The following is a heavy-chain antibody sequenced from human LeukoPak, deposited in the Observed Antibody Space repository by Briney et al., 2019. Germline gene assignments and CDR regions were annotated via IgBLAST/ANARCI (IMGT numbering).Heavy chain of an antibody. CDR2: IIPIFGIA. CDR1: GGTFSSYA. J-gene: IGHJ6*02. D-gene: IGHD6-13*01. V-gene: IGHV1-69*04. CDR3: ASCPGIAAGGFGMDV. Sequence: SVKVSCKASGGTFSSYAISWVRQAPGQGHEWMGRIIPIFGIANYAQKFQGRVTITADKSTSTAYMELSSLRSEDTAVYYCASCPGIAAGGFGMDVWGQGTTVTVSS.